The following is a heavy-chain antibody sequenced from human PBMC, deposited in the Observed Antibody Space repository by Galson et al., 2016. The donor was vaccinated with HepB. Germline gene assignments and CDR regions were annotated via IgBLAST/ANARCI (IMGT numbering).Heavy chain of an antibody. CDR3: TRGRDKTLGTPPFDY. D-gene: IGHD7-27*01. Sequence: SLRLSCATSGFTFVDYDMSXXRQAXXKGLXXVGXXRSKAYGGTTEYAASVKGRFTISRDDSRSIAYLQMNSLKTEDTAVYYCTRGRDKTLGTPPFDYWGQGALVTVSS. V-gene: IGHV3-49*03. CDR1: GFTFVDYD. J-gene: IGHJ4*02. CDR2: XRSKAYGGTT.